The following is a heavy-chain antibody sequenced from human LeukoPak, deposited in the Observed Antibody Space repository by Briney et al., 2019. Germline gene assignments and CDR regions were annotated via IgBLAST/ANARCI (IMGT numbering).Heavy chain of an antibody. D-gene: IGHD2-15*01. J-gene: IGHJ3*01. CDR2: IYYNEDT. CDR3: ARQLAAGNDGFDV. CDR1: GVSIYSSTYY. Sequence: TSETLSLTCSVSGVSIYSSTYYWAWIRLPPGKGLEFIGSIYYNEDTFHNPSLKSRLTISVDTSANLFSLRLTSVTAADTATYYCARQLAAGNDGFDVWGQGTVVTVSS. V-gene: IGHV4-39*01.